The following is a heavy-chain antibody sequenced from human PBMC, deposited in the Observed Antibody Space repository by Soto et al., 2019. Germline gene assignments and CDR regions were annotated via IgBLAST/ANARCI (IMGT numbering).Heavy chain of an antibody. CDR3: ARGYSYGYHFDY. CDR1: GGTFSSYT. CDR2: IIPILGIA. V-gene: IGHV1-69*02. J-gene: IGHJ4*02. Sequence: GASVKVSCKASGGTFSSYTISWVRQAPGQGLEWMGRIIPILGIANYAQKFQGRVTITADKSTSTAYMELSSLRSEDTAVYYCARGYSYGYHFDYWGQGTLVTVSS. D-gene: IGHD5-18*01.